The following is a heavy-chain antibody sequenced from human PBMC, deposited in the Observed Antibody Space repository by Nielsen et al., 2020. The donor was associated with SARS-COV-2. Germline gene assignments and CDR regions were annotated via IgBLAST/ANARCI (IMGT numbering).Heavy chain of an antibody. D-gene: IGHD3-10*01. CDR1: GGSISSSSYY. CDR2: IYYSGST. Sequence: SETLSLTCTVSGGSISSSSYYWGWIRQPPGKGLEWIGSIYYSGSTYYNPSLKSRVTISVDTSKNQFSLKLSSVTAADTAVYYCARDPSFHYGSGSSSKLGAFDIWGQGTMVTVSS. J-gene: IGHJ3*02. CDR3: ARDPSFHYGSGSSSKLGAFDI. V-gene: IGHV4-39*07.